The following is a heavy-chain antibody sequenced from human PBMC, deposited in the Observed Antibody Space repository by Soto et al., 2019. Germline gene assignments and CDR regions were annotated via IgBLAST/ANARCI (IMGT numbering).Heavy chain of an antibody. CDR1: GFTFSNAW. J-gene: IGHJ6*02. V-gene: IGHV3-15*07. D-gene: IGHD2-2*01. CDR2: IKSKTDGGTT. Sequence: GGSLRLSCAASGFTFSNAWMNWVRQAPGKGLEWVGRIKSKTDGGTTDYAAPVKGRFTISRDDSKNTLYLQMNSPKTEDTAVYYCTTEVDIVLVPGXRYGMDVWGQGTTVTVSS. CDR3: TTEVDIVLVPGXRYGMDV.